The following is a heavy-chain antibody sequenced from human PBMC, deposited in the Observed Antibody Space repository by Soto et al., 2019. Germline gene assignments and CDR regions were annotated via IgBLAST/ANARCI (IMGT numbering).Heavy chain of an antibody. CDR1: GESITSSSYY. CDR3: ARQRTTVVTQAYFDH. Sequence: SETLSLTCIVSGESITSSSYYCGWIRQPPGKGLEWIGSIYYSGRTYYNPSFKSRVTISIDTSKNQFSLKLSSVTATDTAVYYCARQRTTVVTQAYFDHWGQGALVTVSS. CDR2: IYYSGRT. D-gene: IGHD2-21*02. J-gene: IGHJ4*02. V-gene: IGHV4-39*01.